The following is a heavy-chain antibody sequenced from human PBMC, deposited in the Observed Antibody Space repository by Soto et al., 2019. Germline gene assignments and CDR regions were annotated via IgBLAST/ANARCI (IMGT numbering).Heavy chain of an antibody. CDR2: INTDGSST. CDR3: AKRGVDTFGLSY. V-gene: IGHV3-74*01. D-gene: IGHD3-10*01. Sequence: EVQLVESGGGLVQPGGPLRLSCAVSGFTFSSFWMHWVRQAPGEGLVWVSRINTDGSSTSYADSVKGRFTISRDNAKNTLYLPMNSLRVEDTAMYYCAKRGVDTFGLSYWGQGTLVTVSS. J-gene: IGHJ4*02. CDR1: GFTFSSFW.